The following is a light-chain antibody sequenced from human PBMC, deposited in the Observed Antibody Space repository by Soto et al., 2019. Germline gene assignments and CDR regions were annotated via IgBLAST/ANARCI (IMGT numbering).Light chain of an antibody. CDR1: QSVSSK. CDR2: DAS. J-gene: IGKJ3*01. V-gene: IGKV3-15*01. CDR3: HQYNDWPL. Sequence: SQSPATLSVSTGERATLSCRASQSVSSKLAWYQQKPGQPPRLLIYDASNRATGVPDRFIGSGSGTEFTLTISSLQSEDFAVYYCHQYNDWPLFAPGTKVAIK.